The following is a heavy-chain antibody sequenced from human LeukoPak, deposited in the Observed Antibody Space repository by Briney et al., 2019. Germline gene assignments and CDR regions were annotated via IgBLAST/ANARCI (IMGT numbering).Heavy chain of an antibody. Sequence: SETLSLTCSVSGDSISTYHWNWIRKPPGKGLEWIGYMQSTGNSKYNPSLRSRVNMFVDTSKNQAALILSSVTAADTAAYYCARDKQHSYGRYFDHWGQGALVTVSS. V-gene: IGHV4-59*01. CDR2: MQSTGNS. J-gene: IGHJ4*02. D-gene: IGHD3-16*01. CDR3: ARDKQHSYGRYFDH. CDR1: GDSISTYH.